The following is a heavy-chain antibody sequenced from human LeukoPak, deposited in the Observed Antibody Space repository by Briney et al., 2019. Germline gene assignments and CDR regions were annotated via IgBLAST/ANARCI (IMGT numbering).Heavy chain of an antibody. Sequence: ASVKVSCKASGYTFTSYGISWVRQAPGQGLEWMGYINPNSGTTEYEQNFQGRLTMTRDTSISTTYMDLISLRSDDTAVYYCTSSGSYRGKFDYWGQGTLVTVSS. D-gene: IGHD1-26*01. CDR2: INPNSGTT. CDR3: TSSGSYRGKFDY. CDR1: GYTFTSYG. V-gene: IGHV1-18*01. J-gene: IGHJ4*02.